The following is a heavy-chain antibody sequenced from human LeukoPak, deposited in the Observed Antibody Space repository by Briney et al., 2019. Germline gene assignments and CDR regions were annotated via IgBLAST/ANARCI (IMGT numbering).Heavy chain of an antibody. Sequence: QPGRSLRLSCAASGSTFSSYGMHWVRQAPGKGLEWVAVIWYDGSNKYYADSVKGRFTISRDNSKNTLYLQMNSLRAEDTAVYYCARDGPGVGWGFDYWGQGTLVTVSS. J-gene: IGHJ4*02. CDR2: IWYDGSNK. CDR1: GSTFSSYG. V-gene: IGHV3-33*01. D-gene: IGHD7-27*01. CDR3: ARDGPGVGWGFDY.